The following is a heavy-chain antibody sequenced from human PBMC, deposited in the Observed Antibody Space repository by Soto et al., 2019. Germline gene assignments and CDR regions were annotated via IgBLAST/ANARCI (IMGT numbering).Heavy chain of an antibody. V-gene: IGHV3-23*01. CDR1: GFTFSSYS. D-gene: IGHD1-26*01. Sequence: GGSLRLSCAASGFTFSSYSMSWVRQAPGKGLEWVSAISGSGGSTYYADSVKGRFTISRDNSKNTLYLQMNSLRAEDTAVYYCVWGRTVRAFDIWGQGTMVTVSS. J-gene: IGHJ3*02. CDR3: VWGRTVRAFDI. CDR2: ISGSGGST.